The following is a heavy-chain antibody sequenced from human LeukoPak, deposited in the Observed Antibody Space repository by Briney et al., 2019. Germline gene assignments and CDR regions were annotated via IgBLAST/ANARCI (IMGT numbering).Heavy chain of an antibody. V-gene: IGHV3-43D*03. CDR2: ITWDGGIS. CDR3: AKDYGYSNDWYLIDY. CDR1: GFTFDDYA. J-gene: IGHJ4*02. D-gene: IGHD6-19*01. Sequence: GGSLRLSCAASGFTFDDYAMHWVRQAPGKGLECISLITWDGGISYYVDSLKGRFTISRGNSKNSLYLQMNSLRTEDTAFYYCAKDYGYSNDWYLIDYWGQGTLVTVSS.